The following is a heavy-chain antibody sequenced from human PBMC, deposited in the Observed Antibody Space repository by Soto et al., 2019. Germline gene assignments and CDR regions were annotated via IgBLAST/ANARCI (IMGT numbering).Heavy chain of an antibody. J-gene: IGHJ4*02. CDR3: AKDAAMIVVVITTTSSYFDY. V-gene: IGHV3-23*01. D-gene: IGHD3-22*01. Sequence: PGGSLRLSCAASGFTFSSYAMSWVRQAPGKGLEWVSAISGSGGSTYYADSVKGRFTISRDNSKNTLYLQMNSLRAEDTAVYYCAKDAAMIVVVITTTSSYFDYWGQGTLVTVSS. CDR2: ISGSGGST. CDR1: GFTFSSYA.